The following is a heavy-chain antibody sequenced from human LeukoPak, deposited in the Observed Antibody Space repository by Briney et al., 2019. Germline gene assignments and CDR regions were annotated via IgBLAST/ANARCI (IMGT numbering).Heavy chain of an antibody. CDR2: ISHSGST. D-gene: IGHD5-12*01. V-gene: IGHV4-34*01. CDR3: ARRDSGAGYRQSHKYYFDY. CDR1: GGPFSGYY. J-gene: IGHJ4*02. Sequence: SETLSLTCAVYGGPFSGYYWNWIRQPPGKGLEWIGEISHSGSTNYNPSLKSRVTISVDTSKNQFSLKLSSVTAADTAVYYCARRDSGAGYRQSHKYYFDYWGQGTLVTVSS.